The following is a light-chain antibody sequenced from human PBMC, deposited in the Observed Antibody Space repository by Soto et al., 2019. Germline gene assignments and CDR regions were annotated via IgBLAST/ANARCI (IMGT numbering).Light chain of an antibody. J-gene: IGKJ4*01. CDR3: QQYNSYPLT. CDR2: EAS. Sequence: IHMTQSPATLSASVLYRVTITFLASQSISSWLAWYQQKPGKAPKLLIYEASSLESGVPSRFSGSGSGTEFTLTISNLQPDDFATYYCQQYNSYPLTFGGGTKVDIK. CDR1: QSISSW. V-gene: IGKV1-5*03.